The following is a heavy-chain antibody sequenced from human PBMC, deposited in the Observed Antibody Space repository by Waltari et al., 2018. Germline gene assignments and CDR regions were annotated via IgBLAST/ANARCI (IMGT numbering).Heavy chain of an antibody. J-gene: IGHJ4*02. V-gene: IGHV3-23*01. CDR2: ISGSGGST. D-gene: IGHD4-17*01. CDR3: AKGRMTTVASDY. Sequence: EVQLLESGGGLVQPGGSLRPSCAAAGFTFSPQAMGWVRQAPGKGLEWVSAISGSGGSTYYAESVKGRFTSSRDNSKNTLYLQMNSLRAEDTSVYYCAKGRMTTVASDYWGQGTLVTVSS. CDR1: GFTFSPQA.